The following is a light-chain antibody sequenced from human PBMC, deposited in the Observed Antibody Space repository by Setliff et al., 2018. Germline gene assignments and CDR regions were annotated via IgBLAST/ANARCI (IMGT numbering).Light chain of an antibody. J-gene: IGLJ1*01. CDR2: DVS. Sequence: QSVLTQPASVSGSPGQSIAISCTGTSSDVGAYDYVSWYQQHPDRAPKLMIYDVSNRPSGVSNRFSGSKSGNTASLTISGLQAEDGADYYCYSYTASTSYVFGTGTKVTVL. CDR1: SSDVGAYDY. CDR3: YSYTASTSYV. V-gene: IGLV2-14*01.